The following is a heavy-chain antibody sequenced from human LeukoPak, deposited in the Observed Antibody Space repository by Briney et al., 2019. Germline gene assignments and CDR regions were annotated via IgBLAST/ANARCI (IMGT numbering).Heavy chain of an antibody. CDR2: INPSGGST. Sequence: GASAKVSCKASGYTFTSYYMHWVRQASGQGLEWMGIINPSGGSTNYAQKFQGRVTMTRDTSTSTVYMELSSLRSEDTAVYYCARDGSYGPDYWGQGTLVTVSS. CDR3: ARDGSYGPDY. CDR1: GYTFTSYY. J-gene: IGHJ4*02. V-gene: IGHV1-46*01. D-gene: IGHD5-18*01.